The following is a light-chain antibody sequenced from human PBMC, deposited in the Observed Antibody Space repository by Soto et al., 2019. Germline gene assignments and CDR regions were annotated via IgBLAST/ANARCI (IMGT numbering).Light chain of an antibody. J-gene: IGKJ3*01. Sequence: DIQMTQSPSSLSASVGDRVTITCRASQDIRDNLGWYQQKPGKAPKHLIYAASSLQSGVPSRFSGSGSGTEFTLTSIILQPEDSATYYCLQHGSYPLTFGPGTKV. CDR2: AAS. CDR1: QDIRDN. V-gene: IGKV1-17*01. CDR3: LQHGSYPLT.